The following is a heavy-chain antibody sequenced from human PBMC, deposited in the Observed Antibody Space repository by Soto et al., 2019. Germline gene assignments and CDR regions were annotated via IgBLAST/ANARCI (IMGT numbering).Heavy chain of an antibody. V-gene: IGHV4-31*03. CDR1: GGSISSCDYY. CDR3: ARPIVVVLAYGNWFDP. Sequence: QVQLQESGPGLVKPSQTLSLTCTVSGGSISSCDYYWSWIRQHPGKGLEWIGYIYYSGSTYYNPSLRSRVTISVDTSKNQFSLKLSSVDAADTAVYYCARPIVVVLAYGNWFDPGGQGTLVTVSS. CDR2: IYYSGST. D-gene: IGHD3-22*01. J-gene: IGHJ5*02.